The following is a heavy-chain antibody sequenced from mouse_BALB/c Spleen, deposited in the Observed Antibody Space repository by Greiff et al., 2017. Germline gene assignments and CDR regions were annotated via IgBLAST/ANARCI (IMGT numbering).Heavy chain of an antibody. CDR2: IWSGGST. D-gene: IGHD3-1*01. CDR1: GFSLTSYG. V-gene: IGHV2-2*02. Sequence: VQLQQSGPGLVQPSQSLSITCTVSGFSLTSYGVHWVRQSPGKGLEWLGVIWSGGSTDYNAAFISRLSISKDNSKSQVFFKMNSLQANDTAIYYRARGGGLPWFAYWGQGTLVTVSA. CDR3: ARGGGLPWFAY. J-gene: IGHJ3*01.